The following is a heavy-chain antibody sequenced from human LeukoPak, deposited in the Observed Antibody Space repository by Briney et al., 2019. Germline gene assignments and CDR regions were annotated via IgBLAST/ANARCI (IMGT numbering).Heavy chain of an antibody. D-gene: IGHD3-16*02. CDR1: GYTFTTYA. V-gene: IGHV7-4-1*02. CDR2: INTNTGNP. Sequence: ASVKVSFKASGYTFTTYAMNWVRQAPGQGLEWMGWINTNTGNPAYAQGFTGRFVFSLDTSVSTAYLQISSLKAEDTAVCYCARAYQPLGGLSFPDSWGQGTLVTVSS. CDR3: ARAYQPLGGLSFPDS. J-gene: IGHJ5*01.